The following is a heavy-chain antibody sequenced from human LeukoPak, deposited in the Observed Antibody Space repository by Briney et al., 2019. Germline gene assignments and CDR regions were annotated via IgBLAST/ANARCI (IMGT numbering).Heavy chain of an antibody. J-gene: IGHJ3*02. CDR2: INSDGSST. V-gene: IGHV3-74*01. D-gene: IGHD6-19*01. CDR1: GFTFSSYW. CDR3: AKDIDGSGWYDAFDI. Sequence: GGSLRLSCAASGFTFSSYWMHWVRQAPGKGLVWVSRINSDGSSTSSADSVKGRFTISRDNAKNSLYLQMNSLRAEDTALYYCAKDIDGSGWYDAFDIWGQGTMVTVSS.